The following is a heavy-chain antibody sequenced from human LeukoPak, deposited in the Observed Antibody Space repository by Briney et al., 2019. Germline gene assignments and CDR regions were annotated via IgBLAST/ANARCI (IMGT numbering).Heavy chain of an antibody. V-gene: IGHV3-21*01. J-gene: IGHJ4*02. CDR3: ARGGAAAVEFDY. Sequence: PGGSLRLSCATSGFTFSSHNMNWVRQAPGKGLESDSSISSTSTYIYYADSVKGRFTISRDNAKNSLYLQMNSLRAEDTAVYYCARGGAAAVEFDYWGQGTLVTVSS. D-gene: IGHD6-13*01. CDR1: GFTFSSHN. CDR2: ISSTSTYI.